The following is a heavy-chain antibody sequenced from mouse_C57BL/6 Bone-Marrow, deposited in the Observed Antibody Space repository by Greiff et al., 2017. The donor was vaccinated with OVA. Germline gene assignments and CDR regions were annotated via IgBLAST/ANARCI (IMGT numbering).Heavy chain of an antibody. Sequence: VQLQQPGAELVMPGASVKLSCKASGYTFTSYWMHWVKQRPGQGLEWIGEIDPSDSYTNYNQKFKGKSTLTVDKSSSTAYMQLSSLTSEDSAVYYCAREDYYGSSLDYWGQGTTLTDSS. CDR1: GYTFTSYW. J-gene: IGHJ2*01. D-gene: IGHD1-1*01. CDR3: AREDYYGSSLDY. CDR2: IDPSDSYT. V-gene: IGHV1-69*01.